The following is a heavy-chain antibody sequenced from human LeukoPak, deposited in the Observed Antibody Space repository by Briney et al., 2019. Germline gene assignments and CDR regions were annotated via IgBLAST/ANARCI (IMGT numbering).Heavy chain of an antibody. Sequence: SVKVSCKASGGTFSSYAISWVRQAPGQGLECMGGIIPIFGTANYAQKFQGRVTITADESTSTAYMELSSLRSEDTAVYYCASGLTVAAAKHDYWGQGTLVTVSS. CDR2: IIPIFGTA. D-gene: IGHD6-13*01. CDR1: GGTFSSYA. V-gene: IGHV1-69*01. J-gene: IGHJ4*02. CDR3: ASGLTVAAAKHDY.